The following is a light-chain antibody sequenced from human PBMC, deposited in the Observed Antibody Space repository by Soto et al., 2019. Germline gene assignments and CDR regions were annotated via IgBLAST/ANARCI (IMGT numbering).Light chain of an antibody. Sequence: EIVLTQSPGTLSLSPGERATLSCRASQSIASSYLAWFQQKPGQAPRLLIYGASSRATGIPDRFSGSGSRTDFTLTITRLGPEDFAVYYCQQYGSSPRFTFGPGTKVDIK. CDR1: QSIASSY. V-gene: IGKV3-20*01. J-gene: IGKJ3*01. CDR3: QQYGSSPRFT. CDR2: GAS.